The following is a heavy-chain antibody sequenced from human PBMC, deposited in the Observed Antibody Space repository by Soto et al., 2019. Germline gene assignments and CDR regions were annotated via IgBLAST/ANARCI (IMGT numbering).Heavy chain of an antibody. D-gene: IGHD1-7*01. J-gene: IGHJ4*02. V-gene: IGHV4-31*03. CDR1: GGSISSGGYY. CDR3: ATYDITGTAALDY. Sequence: SETLSLTCTVSGGSISSGGYYWSWIRQHPGKGLEWIGYIYYSGSTYYNPSLKSRVTISVDTSKNQFSLKLSSVTAADTAVYYCATYDITGTAALDYWGQGTLVTVSS. CDR2: IYYSGST.